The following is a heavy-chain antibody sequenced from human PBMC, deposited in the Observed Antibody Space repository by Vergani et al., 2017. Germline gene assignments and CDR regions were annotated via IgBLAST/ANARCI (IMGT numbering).Heavy chain of an antibody. J-gene: IGHJ4*02. V-gene: IGHV4-59*01. D-gene: IGHD4-17*01. Sequence: QLQLHKSGPGLVKPSETLSLTCTVSGGSISSYYWSWIRQPPGKGLEWIGYIYLGGTTTYNPSLESRVSLSADTSKNQFSLQLTSVTAADTAVYYCARLNGDYMRLSEYWGQGTLVAVSS. CDR3: ARLNGDYMRLSEY. CDR1: GGSISSYY. CDR2: IYLGGTT.